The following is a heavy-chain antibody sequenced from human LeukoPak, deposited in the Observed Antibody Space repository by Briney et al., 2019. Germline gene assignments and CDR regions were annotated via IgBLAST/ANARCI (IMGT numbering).Heavy chain of an antibody. CDR3: ARAPGYSGFRDY. CDR2: ISSSSSYI. J-gene: IGHJ4*02. Sequence: TGGSLRLSCAASGFTFSSYAMSWVRQAPGKGLEWVSSISSSSSYIYYADSVKGRFTISRDNAKNSLYLQMNSLRAEDTAVYYCARAPGYSGFRDYWGQGTLVTVSS. D-gene: IGHD5-12*01. CDR1: GFTFSSYA. V-gene: IGHV3-21*01.